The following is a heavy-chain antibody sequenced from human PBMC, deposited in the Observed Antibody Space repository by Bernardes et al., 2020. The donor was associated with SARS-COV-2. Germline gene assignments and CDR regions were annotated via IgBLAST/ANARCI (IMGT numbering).Heavy chain of an antibody. CDR2: IYYSGST. CDR3: ARVAGAVAGPPNYYYGMDV. Sequence: SETLSLTCTVSGGSISSGDYYWSWIRQPPGKGLEWIGYIYYSGSTNYNPSLKSRVTISVDTSKNQFSLKLSSVTAADTAVYYCARVAGAVAGPPNYYYGMDVWGQGTTVTVSS. CDR1: GGSISSGDYY. D-gene: IGHD6-19*01. J-gene: IGHJ6*02. V-gene: IGHV4-61*08.